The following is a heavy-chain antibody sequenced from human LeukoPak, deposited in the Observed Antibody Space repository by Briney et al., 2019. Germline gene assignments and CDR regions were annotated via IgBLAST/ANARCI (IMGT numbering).Heavy chain of an antibody. CDR1: GFTFSSYS. CDR2: MSSSSSSI. CDR3: ARAGDRKAFDY. J-gene: IGHJ4*02. V-gene: IGHV3-48*01. D-gene: IGHD3-16*01. Sequence: GGSLRLSCAASGFTFSSYSMTWVRQAPGKGLEWVSYMSSSSSSIYYADSVKGRFTISRDNAKNSLYLQMNSLRVDDTAVYYCARAGDRKAFDYWGQGTLVTVSS.